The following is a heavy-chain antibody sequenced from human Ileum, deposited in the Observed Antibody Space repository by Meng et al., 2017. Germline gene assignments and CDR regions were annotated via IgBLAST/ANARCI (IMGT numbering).Heavy chain of an antibody. CDR1: GFKFDDYM. Sequence: EVQLVESGGVVVQPGGSLRLSCATSGFKFDDYMMHWVRQAPGKGLEWVSGISGSGGGTYYADSVKGRFIISRDNSKNTLYLQVNSLRAEDTAVYYCAKPYYFDSSGYPPDYWGQGTLVTVSS. D-gene: IGHD3-22*01. CDR3: AKPYYFDSSGYPPDY. V-gene: IGHV3-23*04. J-gene: IGHJ4*02. CDR2: ISGSGGGT.